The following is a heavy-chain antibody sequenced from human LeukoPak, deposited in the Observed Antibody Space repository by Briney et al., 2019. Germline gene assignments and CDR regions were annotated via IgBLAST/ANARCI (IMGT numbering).Heavy chain of an antibody. CDR2: INSDGSST. D-gene: IGHD4-11*01. J-gene: IGHJ4*02. Sequence: GRSLRLSCAASGFTFSSYWMHWVRQAPGKRLVWVSRINSDGSSTSYADSVKGRFTISRDNAKNTLYLQMNSLRAEDTAVYYCASDYIYSNYVDWGQGTLVTVSS. CDR1: GFTFSSYW. CDR3: ASDYIYSNYVD. V-gene: IGHV3-74*01.